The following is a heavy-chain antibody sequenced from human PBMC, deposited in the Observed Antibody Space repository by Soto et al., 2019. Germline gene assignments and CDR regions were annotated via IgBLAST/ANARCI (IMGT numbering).Heavy chain of an antibody. CDR2: INNGGDST. Sequence: EVQLLESGGGFAQPGGSLRLSCVASDFSFSTYALNWVRQAPGKGLEWVSGINNGGDSTNYVDSVRGRFTISRDNSKKTVYLQMNSLRTEDTAVYFCAGGTYGNGWDSWGQGSLVTVSS. V-gene: IGHV3-23*03. CDR1: DFSFSTYA. CDR3: AGGTYGNGWDS. J-gene: IGHJ5*02. D-gene: IGHD6-19*01.